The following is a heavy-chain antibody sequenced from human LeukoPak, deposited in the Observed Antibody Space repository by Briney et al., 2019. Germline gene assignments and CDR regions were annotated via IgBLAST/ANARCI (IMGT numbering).Heavy chain of an antibody. J-gene: IGHJ4*02. CDR3: AKTYYYDSSAYYISRFDY. V-gene: IGHV3-23*01. Sequence: GGSLRLSCAASGFTFSSYPMSWVRQAPGKGLEWVSTISGSVGSTYYADSVKGRFTISRDNSKNTLYLQMNSLRAEDTAVYYCAKTYYYDSSAYYISRFDYWGQGTLVTVSS. CDR2: ISGSVGST. D-gene: IGHD3-22*01. CDR1: GFTFSSYP.